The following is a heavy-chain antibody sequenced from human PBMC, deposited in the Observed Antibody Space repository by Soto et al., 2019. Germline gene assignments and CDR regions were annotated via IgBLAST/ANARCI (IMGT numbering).Heavy chain of an antibody. CDR2: IFWDDDP. CDR1: GFSFSADGVA. J-gene: IGHJ3*01. Sequence: QITLKESGPTVVKPTQTLTLTCIFSGFSFSADGVAVGWIRQPPGKALEWLALIFWDDDPRYSPSLKSRLTITKDTSKNQVVLKMTNLDPVDTGTYYCAHAYGGTSWPNDAFDVWGQGTVVTVSS. CDR3: AHAYGGTSWPNDAFDV. D-gene: IGHD2-21*01. V-gene: IGHV2-5*02.